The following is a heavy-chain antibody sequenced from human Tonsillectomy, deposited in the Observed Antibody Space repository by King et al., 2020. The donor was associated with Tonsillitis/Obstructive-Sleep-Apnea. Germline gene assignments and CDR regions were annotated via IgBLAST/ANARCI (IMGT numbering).Heavy chain of an antibody. CDR2: INHSGST. V-gene: IGHV4-34*01. J-gene: IGHJ6*03. CDR1: GGSFSGYF. CDR3: ARTPQEVFGIIIPTYYFYYMDV. Sequence: VQLQQWGAGLLKPSETLSLTCAVYGGSFSGYFWSWIRQPPGKGLEWIGEINHSGSTNYNPSLKSRVTISVDTSKNQFSLKLSSVTAADTAVYYCARTPQEVFGIIIPTYYFYYMDVWGKGTTVTVSS. D-gene: IGHD3-3*01.